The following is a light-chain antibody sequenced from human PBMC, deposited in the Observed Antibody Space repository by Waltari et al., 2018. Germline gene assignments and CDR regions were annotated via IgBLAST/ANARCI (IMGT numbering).Light chain of an antibody. Sequence: QSALTQPASVSGSPGQAIIISCTGTGRDVGGYCYVSWYQQYPGKAPRLIIYDVYNRPSGVSNRFSGSKSDNTASLTISGLQAEDESVYYCSSCTSSGVVFGGGTKLTVL. CDR2: DVY. V-gene: IGLV2-14*01. J-gene: IGLJ2*01. CDR3: SSCTSSGVV. CDR1: GRDVGGYCY.